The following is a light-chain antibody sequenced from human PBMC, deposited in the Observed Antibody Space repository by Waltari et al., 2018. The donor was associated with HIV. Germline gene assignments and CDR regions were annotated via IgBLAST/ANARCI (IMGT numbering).Light chain of an antibody. V-gene: IGLV1-40*01. J-gene: IGLJ2*01. CDR2: ANN. CDR1: SSNIGATDD. Sequence: QPVLTQPPSVSGAPGPRVTIPCTRSSSNIGATDDLQRSQQLPGTAPKLLIYANNNRPSGVPDRFSGSKSGTSASLAITGLQAEDEADYYCQSYDSTLRVVFGGGTKLTVL. CDR3: QSYDSTLRVV.